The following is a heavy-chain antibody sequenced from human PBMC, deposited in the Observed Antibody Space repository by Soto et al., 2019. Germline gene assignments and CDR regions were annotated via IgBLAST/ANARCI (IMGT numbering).Heavy chain of an antibody. D-gene: IGHD6-6*01. CDR1: GDSISRGGYS. CDR2: IYDSGST. Sequence: PSETLSLTCAVSGDSISRGGYSWTWIRQPPGKALEWIGNIYDSGSTSYNPSLKSRVTMSVDTSKNQFSLRLTSVTAADTAVYFCARGSSSYYDYGMDVRGQGTTVTVSS. V-gene: IGHV4-30-2*01. CDR3: ARGSSSYYDYGMDV. J-gene: IGHJ6*02.